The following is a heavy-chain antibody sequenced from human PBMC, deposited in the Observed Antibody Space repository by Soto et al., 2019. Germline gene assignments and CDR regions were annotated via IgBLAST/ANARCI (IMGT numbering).Heavy chain of an antibody. CDR2: MNPNSGNT. Sequence: QVQLVQSGAEVKKPGASVKVSCKASGYTFTSYDINWVRQATGQGLEWMGWMNPNSGNTGYAQKFQGRVTMTRNTSISTAYMEMSSLRSEDTAVYYCARVPRLVAGEDYADYWGQGTLVTVSS. CDR1: GYTFTSYD. D-gene: IGHD2-15*01. V-gene: IGHV1-8*01. J-gene: IGHJ4*02. CDR3: ARVPRLVAGEDYADY.